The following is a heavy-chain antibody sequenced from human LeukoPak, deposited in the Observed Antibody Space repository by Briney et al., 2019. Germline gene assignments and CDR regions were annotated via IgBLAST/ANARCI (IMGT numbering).Heavy chain of an antibody. CDR3: AKDAPAIVGATY. CDR2: IWYDGSNK. V-gene: IGHV3-33*06. J-gene: IGHJ4*02. D-gene: IGHD1-26*01. Sequence: GRSLRLSCAASGFTFSSYGMHWVRQAPGKGLEWVAVIWYDGSNKYYADSVKGRFTISRDNSKNTLYLQMNSLRAEDTAVYYCAKDAPAIVGATYWGQGTLVTVPS. CDR1: GFTFSSYG.